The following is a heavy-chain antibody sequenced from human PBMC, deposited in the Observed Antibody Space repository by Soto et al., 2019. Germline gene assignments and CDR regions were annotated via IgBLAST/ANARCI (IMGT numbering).Heavy chain of an antibody. Sequence: SETVALTGAVDGGSFSGYYWSWIRQPPGKGLEGIGEINHSGSTNYNPSLKIRVTISVDTSKNQFSLKLSSVTAADTAVYYCARGRIDFWSGYSGNYYYGMDVWGQGTTVT. D-gene: IGHD3-3*01. J-gene: IGHJ6*02. CDR1: GGSFSGYY. CDR2: INHSGST. CDR3: ARGRIDFWSGYSGNYYYGMDV. V-gene: IGHV4-34*01.